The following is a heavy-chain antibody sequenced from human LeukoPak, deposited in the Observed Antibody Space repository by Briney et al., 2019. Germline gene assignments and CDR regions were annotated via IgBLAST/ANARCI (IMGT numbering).Heavy chain of an antibody. D-gene: IGHD3-9*01. CDR2: IGGSGAST. CDR1: GFTFSNYA. V-gene: IGHV3-23*01. Sequence: GASLRLSCAASGFTFSNYAMSWVRQAPGKGLEWVSGIGGSGASTYFTESVKGRFTISRDNSKNTVYLQMNSLRAEDTAVYYCARVRHVSDWFSGVYYFDFWGQGTLVTVSS. CDR3: ARVRHVSDWFSGVYYFDF. J-gene: IGHJ4*02.